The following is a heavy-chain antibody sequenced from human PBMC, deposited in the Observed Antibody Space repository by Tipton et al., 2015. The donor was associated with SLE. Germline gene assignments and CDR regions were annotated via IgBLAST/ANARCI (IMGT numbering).Heavy chain of an antibody. CDR1: GGSISSSSYY. CDR3: ASRRAAAAPGWYFDL. D-gene: IGHD6-13*01. Sequence: TLSLTCTVSGGSISSSSYYWGWIRQPPGKGLEWIGSIYYSGSTYYNPSLKSRVTISVDTSKNQFSLKLSSVTAADTAVYYYASRRAAAAPGWYFDLWGRGTLVTVSS. J-gene: IGHJ2*01. V-gene: IGHV4-39*07. CDR2: IYYSGST.